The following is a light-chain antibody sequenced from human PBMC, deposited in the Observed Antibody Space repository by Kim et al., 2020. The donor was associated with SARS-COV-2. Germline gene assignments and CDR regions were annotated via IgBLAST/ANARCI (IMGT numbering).Light chain of an antibody. CDR3: CSYAGGYTV. V-gene: IGLV2-11*01. CDR2: AVS. J-gene: IGLJ3*02. Sequence: PGPSAACPCTGTSSDVGGYTHVSWSQQHPGQAPKLMIYAVSKRPSGVPDRFSGSKSGNTASLTISGLQAEDEADYYCCSYAGGYTVFGGGTKVTVL. CDR1: SSDVGGYTH.